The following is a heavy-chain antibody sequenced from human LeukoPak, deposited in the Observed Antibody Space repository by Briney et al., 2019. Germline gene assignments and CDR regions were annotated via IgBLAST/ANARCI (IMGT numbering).Heavy chain of an antibody. J-gene: IGHJ4*02. CDR3: ARDPYKWDGGLCY. CDR1: GFTVSTNY. V-gene: IGHV3-66*01. Sequence: GESLRLSCAASGFTVSTNYMSWVRQAPGKGLEWVSLIYRGGSTYYADSVKGRFTLSRDNFKNTLYLQMNSLRAEDTAVYFCARDPYKWDGGLCYWRQGALVPVCS. CDR2: IYRGGST. D-gene: IGHD1-1*01.